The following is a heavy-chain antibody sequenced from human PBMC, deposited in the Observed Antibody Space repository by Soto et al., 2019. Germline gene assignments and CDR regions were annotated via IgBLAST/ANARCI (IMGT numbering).Heavy chain of an antibody. CDR1: SGSISSSNW. D-gene: IGHD2-15*01. CDR2: IYHSGST. Sequence: ASETLSLTCAVSSGSISSSNWWSWVRQPPGKGLEWIGEIYHSGSTNYNPSLKSRVTISVDKSKNQFSLKLSSVTAADTAVYYCARDYCSGGSCYSHWGQGTLVTVSS. CDR3: ARDYCSGGSCYSH. V-gene: IGHV4-4*02. J-gene: IGHJ4*02.